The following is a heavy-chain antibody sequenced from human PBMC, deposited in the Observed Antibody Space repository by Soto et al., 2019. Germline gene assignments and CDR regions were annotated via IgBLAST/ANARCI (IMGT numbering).Heavy chain of an antibody. CDR3: ARYLPGVNSTSQIVVRGFDI. V-gene: IGHV6-1*01. CDR2: TYYRSKWYY. CDR1: GDSVSSNSAA. J-gene: IGHJ3*02. Sequence: SQTLSLTCAISGDSVSSNSAAWNWIRQSPSRGLEWLGRTYYRSKWYYDYAVSVKSRITINPDTSKSQFSLQLNSVTPEDTAVYYCARYLPGVNSTSQIVVRGFDIWGQGTMVTVSS. D-gene: IGHD2-2*01.